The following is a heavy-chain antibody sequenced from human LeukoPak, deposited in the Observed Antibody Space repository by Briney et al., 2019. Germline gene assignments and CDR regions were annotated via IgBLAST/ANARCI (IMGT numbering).Heavy chain of an antibody. D-gene: IGHD6-6*01. V-gene: IGHV4-59*08. CDR2: FSYTGSA. CDR3: ARGLEYSSSTNWFDP. CDR1: GGSISSYY. Sequence: PSETLSLTCTVSGGSISSYYWSWIRQPPGKGLEWIGYFSYTGSANYNPSLKSRVTISVDTSKNQFSLKLSSVTAADTAVYLCARGLEYSSSTNWFDPWGQGTLVIVSS. J-gene: IGHJ5*02.